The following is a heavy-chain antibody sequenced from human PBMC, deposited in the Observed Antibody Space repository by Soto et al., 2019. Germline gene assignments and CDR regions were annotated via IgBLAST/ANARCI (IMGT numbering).Heavy chain of an antibody. Sequence: QVQLQQWGAGLLKPSETLSLTCAVYGGSFSGYYWSWIRQPPGKGLEWIGEINHSGSTNYNPSLRSRVPISLDLSTNQFSLNLSSVTAADPAVYYCARGGGLRDFAWFALRGQGTLVTVSS. D-gene: IGHD3-9*01. J-gene: IGHJ5*02. CDR3: ARGGGLRDFAWFAL. CDR2: INHSGST. CDR1: GGSFSGYY. V-gene: IGHV4-34*01.